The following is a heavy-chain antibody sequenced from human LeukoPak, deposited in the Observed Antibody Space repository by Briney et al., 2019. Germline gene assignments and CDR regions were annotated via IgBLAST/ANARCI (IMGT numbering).Heavy chain of an antibody. CDR1: GGSISSNSYY. CDR3: AKQGTYSSGWAFDS. V-gene: IGHV4-39*01. D-gene: IGHD6-19*01. J-gene: IGHJ4*02. CDR2: IYYSGST. Sequence: PSETLSLTCTVSGGSISSNSYYWGWIRQPPGKGLEWIGSIYYSGSTYYSPSLKSRVTISVDTSKNQFSLKLSSVTAADTAVYYCAKQGTYSSGWAFDSWGQGTLVTVSS.